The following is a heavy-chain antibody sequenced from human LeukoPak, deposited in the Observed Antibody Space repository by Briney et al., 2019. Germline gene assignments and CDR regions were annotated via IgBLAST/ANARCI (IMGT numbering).Heavy chain of an antibody. D-gene: IGHD5-24*01. CDR2: IIPIFGTA. CDR3: ARVVLGRRWLQTSYYYGMDV. J-gene: IGHJ6*02. V-gene: IGHV1-69*13. CDR1: GGTFSSYA. Sequence: SVKVTCKASGGTFSSYAISWVRQAPGQGLEWMGGIIPIFGTANYAQKFQGRVTITADESTSTAYMELSSLRSEDAAVYYCARVVLGRRWLQTSYYYGMDVWGQGTTVTVSS.